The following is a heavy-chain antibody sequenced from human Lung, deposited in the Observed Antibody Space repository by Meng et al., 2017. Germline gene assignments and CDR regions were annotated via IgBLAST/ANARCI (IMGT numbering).Heavy chain of an antibody. CDR1: GYTFAAYW. Sequence: QGPTVQYGPEVKKPGASVKLSCKPSGYTFAAYWIHWLRQAPGQGLEWMGRIDPNNDHTQYAQNFQGRVTMTSDTSISTVYMELNGLRSDDTAVYYCARDEDISAAGKLFSDYWGQGTLVTVSS. CDR2: IDPNNDHT. CDR3: ARDEDISAAGKLFSDY. J-gene: IGHJ4*02. V-gene: IGHV1-2*06. D-gene: IGHD6-13*01.